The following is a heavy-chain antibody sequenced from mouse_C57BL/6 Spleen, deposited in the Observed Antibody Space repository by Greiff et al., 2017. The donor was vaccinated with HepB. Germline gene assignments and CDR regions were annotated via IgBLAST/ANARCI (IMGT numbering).Heavy chain of an antibody. V-gene: IGHV1-18*01. CDR1: GYTFTDYN. Sequence: EVQLQESGPELVKPGASVKIPCKASGYTFTDYNMDWVKQSHGKSLEWIGDINPNNGGTIYNQKFKGKATLTVDKSSSTAYMELRSLTSEDTAVYYCARWRVRYWYFDVGGTGTTVTVSS. CDR3: ARWRVRYWYFDV. D-gene: IGHD2-14*01. CDR2: INPNNGGT. J-gene: IGHJ1*03.